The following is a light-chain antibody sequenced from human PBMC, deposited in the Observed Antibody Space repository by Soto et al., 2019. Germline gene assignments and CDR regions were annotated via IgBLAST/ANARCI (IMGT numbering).Light chain of an antibody. Sequence: EVVPRQSPTTLSVPPGEGATLSCRASQGVGDTLAWYQHKPGQTPRLLIYDTSTRATGVPTRFSGSRSGAEFTLTINSLQSEDFAVYYCQPYNNWPLTFGGGTKVDIK. CDR1: QGVGDT. CDR3: QPYNNWPLT. J-gene: IGKJ4*01. V-gene: IGKV3-15*01. CDR2: DTS.